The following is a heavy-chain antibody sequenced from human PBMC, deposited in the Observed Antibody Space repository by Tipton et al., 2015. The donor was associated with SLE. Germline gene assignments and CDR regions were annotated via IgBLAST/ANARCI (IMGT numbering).Heavy chain of an antibody. D-gene: IGHD2-15*01. CDR1: DGSIRSTNYY. J-gene: IGHJ2*01. Sequence: TLSLTCTVSDGSIRSTNYYWGWIRQPPGKGLEWIGSIFYTGSTYYNPSLKSRVSLSVDTSKNQFSLKLSSVTAADTAVYYCARQGLVVAATLFYWYFDLWGRGTLVTVSS. CDR3: ARQGLVVAATLFYWYFDL. V-gene: IGHV4-39*07. CDR2: IFYTGST.